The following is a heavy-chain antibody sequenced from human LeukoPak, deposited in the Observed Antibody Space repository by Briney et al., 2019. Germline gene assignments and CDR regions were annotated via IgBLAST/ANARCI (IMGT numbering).Heavy chain of an antibody. CDR2: IRQDGSEK. J-gene: IGHJ4*02. CDR3: ARDRDSLVDYYDSSGYDY. V-gene: IGHV3-7*01. D-gene: IGHD3-22*01. CDR1: GFTFSSYW. Sequence: GGSLRLSCAASGFTFSSYWMSWVRQAPGKGLEWVANIRQDGSEKHYVDSVKGRFTISRDNAKNSLYLQMNSLRAEDTAVYYCARDRDSLVDYYDSSGYDYWGQGTLVTVSS.